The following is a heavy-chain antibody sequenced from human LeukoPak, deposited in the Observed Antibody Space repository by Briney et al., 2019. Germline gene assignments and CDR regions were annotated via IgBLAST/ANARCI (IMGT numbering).Heavy chain of an antibody. Sequence: ASAKVSCKTSGYTFTIYGISWVRQAPGQGLEWMGLISAYGNTNYAQNLQGRVTMTTDTSTSTAYMELRSLRSDDTAVYYCARGMIGYYFDYWGQGTLVTVSS. CDR2: ISAYGNT. CDR1: GYTFTIYG. J-gene: IGHJ4*02. D-gene: IGHD3-16*01. CDR3: ARGMIGYYFDY. V-gene: IGHV1-18*01.